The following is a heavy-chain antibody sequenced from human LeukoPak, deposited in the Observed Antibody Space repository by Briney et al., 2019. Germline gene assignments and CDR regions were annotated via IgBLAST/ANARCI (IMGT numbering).Heavy chain of an antibody. D-gene: IGHD2-21*01. CDR2: ISDSSSIT. Sequence: GGSLRLTCAPSGFTFRSFVMNWVRQAPGKGLEWVSYISDSSSITYYADSVKGRFTISRDNAKNSLSLQLNSLRDEDTAVYFCAKVIRGGYGMDVWGQGTTVTVSS. CDR1: GFTFRSFV. J-gene: IGHJ6*02. CDR3: AKVIRGGYGMDV. V-gene: IGHV3-48*02.